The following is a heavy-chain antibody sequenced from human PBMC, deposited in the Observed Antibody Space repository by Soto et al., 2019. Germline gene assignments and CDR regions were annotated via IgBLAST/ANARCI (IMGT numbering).Heavy chain of an antibody. V-gene: IGHV3-30*18. J-gene: IGHJ3*02. D-gene: IGHD1-26*01. CDR3: AKDDSIVRTTADAFDI. Sequence: QEQLVESGGGVVQPGRSLRLSCAASGFTFSNHDMHWVRQAPGKGLEWVAVISYDGSNEYYEDSVKGRFAISRDNSKNTLYLQMNSLRAEDTAVYYCAKDDSIVRTTADAFDIWGQGTMVTVSS. CDR2: ISYDGSNE. CDR1: GFTFSNHD.